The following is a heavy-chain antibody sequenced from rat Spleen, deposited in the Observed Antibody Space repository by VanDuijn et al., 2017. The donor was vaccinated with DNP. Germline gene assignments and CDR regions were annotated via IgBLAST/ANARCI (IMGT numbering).Heavy chain of an antibody. J-gene: IGHJ2*01. V-gene: IGHV2-32*01. Sequence: QVQLKESGPGLVQPSQTLSLTCTVSGFSLTNYGVSWVRQPPGKGLEWMGVMWSDGDTSYNSALKTRLSISRDTSKSQVFLKMNSLQTEDTATYYCAREAKGFNYGGYSDPYYFDYWGQGVMVTVSS. CDR3: AREAKGFNYGGYSDPYYFDY. CDR2: MWSDGDT. CDR1: GFSLTNYG. D-gene: IGHD1-11*01.